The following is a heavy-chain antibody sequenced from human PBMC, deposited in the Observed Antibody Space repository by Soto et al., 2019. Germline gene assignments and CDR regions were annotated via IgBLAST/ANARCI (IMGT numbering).Heavy chain of an antibody. J-gene: IGHJ4*02. CDR1: GGSISSSSYY. Sequence: SETLSLTCTVSGGSISSSSYYWGWIRQPPGKGLEWNGSSYYSGSTYYNPSLKSRVTISVDTSKNQFSLKLSSVTAADTAVYYCARDSPLIDYSNGVARAFDYWGQGTMVTVSS. V-gene: IGHV4-39*07. CDR3: ARDSPLIDYSNGVARAFDY. CDR2: SYYSGST. D-gene: IGHD4-4*01.